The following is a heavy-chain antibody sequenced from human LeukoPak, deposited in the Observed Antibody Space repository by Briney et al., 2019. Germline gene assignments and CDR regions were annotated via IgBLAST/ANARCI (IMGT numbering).Heavy chain of an antibody. CDR2: IYYGGST. CDR1: GGSISASINS. J-gene: IGHJ4*02. V-gene: IGHV4-39*01. D-gene: IGHD3-10*01. Sequence: SETLSLTCTVSGGSISASINSWGWIRQPPGKGLEWIGNIYYGGSTYYNPSLKSRVTISVDTSKNQFSLKLSSVTAADTAVYYCARSDLGGYYPPEFDYWGQGTLVTVSS. CDR3: ARSDLGGYYPPEFDY.